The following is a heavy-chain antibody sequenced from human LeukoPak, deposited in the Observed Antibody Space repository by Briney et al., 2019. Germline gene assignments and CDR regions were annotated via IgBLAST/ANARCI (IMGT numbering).Heavy chain of an antibody. Sequence: SETLSLTCAVYGGPFTDYYWTWIRQPPGMGLEWIGDINHSGSTSYKPSLKSRVSISVDTSKNQFSLRLRSVTAADTAVYYCARGKTYFDFWSGLGNWFDPWGQGTLVTVSS. J-gene: IGHJ5*02. CDR1: GGPFTDYY. CDR3: ARGKTYFDFWSGLGNWFDP. D-gene: IGHD3-3*01. V-gene: IGHV4-34*01. CDR2: INHSGST.